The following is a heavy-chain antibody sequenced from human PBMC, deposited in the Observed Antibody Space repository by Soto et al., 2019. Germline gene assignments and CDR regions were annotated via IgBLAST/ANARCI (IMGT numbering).Heavy chain of an antibody. V-gene: IGHV3-33*01. CDR3: AREALDAFDI. J-gene: IGHJ3*02. CDR1: GFTFSSYG. CDR2: IWYDGSNK. Sequence: QVQLVESGGGVVQPGRSLRLSCAASGFTFSSYGMHWVRQAPGKGLEWVAVIWYDGSNKYYADSVKGRFTISRDNSKNTLYLQMNSLRAEDTAVYYSAREALDAFDIWGQGTMVTVSS.